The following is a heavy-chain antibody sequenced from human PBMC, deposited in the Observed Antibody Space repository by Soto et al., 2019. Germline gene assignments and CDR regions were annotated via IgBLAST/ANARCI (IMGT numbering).Heavy chain of an antibody. V-gene: IGHV1-69*06. Sequence: ASVTVSCKASGGTFSSYAISWVRQAPGQGLEWMGGIIPIFGTANYAQKFQGRVTITADKSTSTAYMELSSLRSEDTAVYYCARDNYDYVWGSYRVNWFDPWGQGTRVTVSS. J-gene: IGHJ5*02. CDR1: GGTFSSYA. CDR2: IIPIFGTA. D-gene: IGHD3-16*02. CDR3: ARDNYDYVWGSYRVNWFDP.